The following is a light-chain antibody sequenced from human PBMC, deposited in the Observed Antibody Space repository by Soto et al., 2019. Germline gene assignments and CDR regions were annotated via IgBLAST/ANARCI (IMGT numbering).Light chain of an antibody. Sequence: SWRASQSVSSSNLVWYQQKPGQAPRLLIYGASSRATGIPDRFSGSGSRTAFSLTIIRMAAEAFSGYFCVPAHRLPAFAQGTKVDIK. CDR2: GAS. CDR1: QSVSSSN. V-gene: IGKV3-20*01. J-gene: IGKJ1*01. CDR3: VPAHRLPA.